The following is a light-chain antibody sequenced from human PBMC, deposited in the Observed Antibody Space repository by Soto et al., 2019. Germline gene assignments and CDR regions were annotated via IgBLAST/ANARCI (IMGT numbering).Light chain of an antibody. CDR2: DVS. CDR3: SSYTSSSTLFYV. J-gene: IGLJ1*01. CDR1: SSDVGGYNY. Sequence: LTQPASVSGSPGQSITISCTGTSSDVGGYNYVSWYQQHPGKAPKLMIYDVSNRPSGVSNRFSGSKSGNTVSLTISGLQAEDEADYYCSSYTSSSTLFYVFGTGTKVTVL. V-gene: IGLV2-14*01.